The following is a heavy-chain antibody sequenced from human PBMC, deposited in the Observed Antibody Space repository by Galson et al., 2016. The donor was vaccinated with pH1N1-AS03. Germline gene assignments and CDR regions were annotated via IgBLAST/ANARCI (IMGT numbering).Heavy chain of an antibody. CDR1: GYTFSGYY. D-gene: IGHD6-19*01. Sequence: SVKVSCKASGYTFSGYYIHWVRQAPGQGLEWMGWINVNNGATTYTQKSQGRVTMTRDTSISTAYMELNTLTSEDTAVYYCARRGPVAGVDYWGQGALVTFSS. V-gene: IGHV1-2*02. J-gene: IGHJ4*02. CDR3: ARRGPVAGVDY. CDR2: INVNNGAT.